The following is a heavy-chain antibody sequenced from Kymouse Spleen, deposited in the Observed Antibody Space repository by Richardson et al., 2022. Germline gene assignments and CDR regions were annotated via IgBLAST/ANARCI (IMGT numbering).Heavy chain of an antibody. CDR3: AKGGYCSGGSCPYYYYYGMDV. D-gene: IGHD2-15*01. V-gene: IGHV3-30*18. Sequence: QVQLVESGGGVVQPGRSLRLSCAASGFTFSSYGMHWVRQAPGKGLEWVAVISYDGSNKYYADSVKGRFTISRDNSKNTLYLQMNSLRAEDTAVYYCAKGGYCSGGSCPYYYYYGMDVWGQGTTVTVSS. J-gene: IGHJ6*02. CDR1: GFTFSSYG. CDR2: ISYDGSNK.